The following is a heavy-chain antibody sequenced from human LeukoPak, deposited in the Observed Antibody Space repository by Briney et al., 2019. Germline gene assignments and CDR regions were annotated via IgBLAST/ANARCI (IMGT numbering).Heavy chain of an antibody. CDR2: ISAYNGDT. D-gene: IGHD5-12*01. CDR3: ARDVSRENNGYDLLWYDNWFDP. J-gene: IGHJ5*02. Sequence: ASVKVSCKASGYTFTSYGIGWVRQAPGQGLEWMGWISAYNGDTKYAQNLQGRVTMTTDTSTSAVHMELRSLRSGDTAVYYCARDVSRENNGYDLLWYDNWFDPWGQGTLVTVSS. CDR1: GYTFTSYG. V-gene: IGHV1-18*01.